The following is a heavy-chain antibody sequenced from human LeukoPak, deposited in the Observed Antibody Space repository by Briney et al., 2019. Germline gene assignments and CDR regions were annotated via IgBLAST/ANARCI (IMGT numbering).Heavy chain of an antibody. Sequence: GASVKVSCKASGYTFTGYYMHWVRQAPGQGLEWMGWINPNSGGTNYAQKFQGRVTMTRDTSISTAYMELSRLRSDDTAVYYCARPYSGYDYGLRSAFDIWGQGTMVTVSS. CDR1: GYTFTGYY. CDR2: INPNSGGT. D-gene: IGHD5-12*01. J-gene: IGHJ3*02. V-gene: IGHV1-2*02. CDR3: ARPYSGYDYGLRSAFDI.